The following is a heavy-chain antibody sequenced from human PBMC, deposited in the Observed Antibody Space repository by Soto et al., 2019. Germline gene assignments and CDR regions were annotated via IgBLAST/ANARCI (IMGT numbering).Heavy chain of an antibody. V-gene: IGHV3-48*02. CDR2: MSTTNAI. CDR1: GFAVSSNY. CDR3: VRDSAWAFDF. D-gene: IGHD1-26*01. J-gene: IGHJ4*02. Sequence: EVQLVESGGGLIQPGGSLRLSCTASGFAVSSNYMSWVRQAPGKGLEWVSYMSTTNAIYYADSVRGRFTISRDNAKNLLDLQMNSLREEDTAVYYCVRDSAWAFDFWGQGTLVTVSS.